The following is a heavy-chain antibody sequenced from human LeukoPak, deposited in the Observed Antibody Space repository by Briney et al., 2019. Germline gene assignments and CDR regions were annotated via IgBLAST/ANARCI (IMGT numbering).Heavy chain of an antibody. Sequence: SETLSLTCGVSGGSFSISYWSWIRQPPGKGLEWIGQIYHSGGANYNPSLRSRVTISIDTSKNQLSLRLSSVTAADTAVFYCARGTSYCGGGNCFDYWGQGTLVTVSS. J-gene: IGHJ4*02. D-gene: IGHD2-15*01. CDR3: ARGTSYCGGGNCFDY. V-gene: IGHV4-34*01. CDR1: GGSFSISY. CDR2: IYHSGGA.